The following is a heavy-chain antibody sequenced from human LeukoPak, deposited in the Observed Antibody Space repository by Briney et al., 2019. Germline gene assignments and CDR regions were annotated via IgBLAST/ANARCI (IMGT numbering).Heavy chain of an antibody. CDR3: ARDPGGGYYFESSGYGDY. CDR2: ISPGGGST. D-gene: IGHD3-22*01. CDR1: GCPFNTYY. J-gene: IGHJ4*02. V-gene: IGHV1-46*02. Sequence: ASVKVSCKASGCPFNTYYMHWVRLAPGQGLEWMGIISPGGGSTVYAQKFQGRVTMTWDTSTSTVYVELSRLTYEDTGVYYCARDPGGGYYFESSGYGDYWGQGTLVTVSS.